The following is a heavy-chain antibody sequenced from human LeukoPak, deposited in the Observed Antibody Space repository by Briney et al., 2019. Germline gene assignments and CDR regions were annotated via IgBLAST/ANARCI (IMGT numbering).Heavy chain of an antibody. Sequence: SETLSLTCTVSGGSISSYYWSWIRQPPGKGLEWIGYIFYSENTKYNPPLKSRVTISLDTSKNQFSLRLSSVTAADTAVYYCARRSGGGDYYFDYWGQGTLVTVSS. CDR1: GGSISSYY. CDR2: IFYSENT. D-gene: IGHD3-16*01. V-gene: IGHV4-59*08. CDR3: ARRSGGGDYYFDY. J-gene: IGHJ4*02.